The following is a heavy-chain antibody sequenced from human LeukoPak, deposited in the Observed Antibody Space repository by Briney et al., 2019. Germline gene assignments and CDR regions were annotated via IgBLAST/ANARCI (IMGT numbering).Heavy chain of an antibody. Sequence: SETLSLTRAVYGGSFSGYYCSWLRQPPGKGLEWIGEIHHSGSTSYNPSLKSRVTISVDTSKNQFSLKLSSVTAADTAVYYCARRGGWLAPLYHWGQGNPGNGSS. CDR2: IHHSGST. D-gene: IGHD3-10*01. V-gene: IGHV4-34*01. CDR1: GGSFSGYY. J-gene: IGHJ5*02. CDR3: ARRGGWLAPLYH.